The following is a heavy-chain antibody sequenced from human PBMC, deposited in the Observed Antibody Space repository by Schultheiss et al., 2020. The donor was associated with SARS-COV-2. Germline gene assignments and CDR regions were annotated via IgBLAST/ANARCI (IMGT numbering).Heavy chain of an antibody. CDR1: GGSISSGGYY. D-gene: IGHD4-11*01. Sequence: SQTLSLTCTVSGGSISSGGYYWSWIRQHPGKGLEWIGYIYYSGSTNYNPSLKSRVTISVDTSKNQFSLKLSSVTAADTAVYYCASGPGGDYSNYGGGYWGQGTLVTVSS. CDR3: ASGPGGDYSNYGGGY. V-gene: IGHV4-31*03. CDR2: IYYSGST. J-gene: IGHJ4*02.